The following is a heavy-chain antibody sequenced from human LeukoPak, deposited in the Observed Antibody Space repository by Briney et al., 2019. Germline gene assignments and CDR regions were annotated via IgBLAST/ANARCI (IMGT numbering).Heavy chain of an antibody. CDR3: ARYYLAAAGIFCNWFDP. V-gene: IGHV4-39*01. J-gene: IGHJ5*02. Sequence: SETLSLTCTVSGGSISSSSYYWGWIRQPPGKGLEWIGSIYYSGSTYYNPSLKSRVTISVDTSKNQFSLKLSSVTAADTAVYYCARYYLAAAGIFCNWFDPWGQGTLVTVSS. D-gene: IGHD6-13*01. CDR2: IYYSGST. CDR1: GGSISSSSYY.